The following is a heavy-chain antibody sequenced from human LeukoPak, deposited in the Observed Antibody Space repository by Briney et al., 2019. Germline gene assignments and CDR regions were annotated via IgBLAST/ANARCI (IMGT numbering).Heavy chain of an antibody. V-gene: IGHV5-51*01. CDR2: INPYDFDT. D-gene: IGHD1-14*01. CDR1: GYTSTKYW. CDR3: SITGHSDNWGYI. Sequence: GESLKISCKISGYTSTKYWIGWARQMPGKGLEWMGIINPYDFDTQYSPSSQGHVIISVDRSITTAYLQWSSLEASDSAMYYCSITGHSDNWGYIWGQGTLVTVSS. J-gene: IGHJ4*02.